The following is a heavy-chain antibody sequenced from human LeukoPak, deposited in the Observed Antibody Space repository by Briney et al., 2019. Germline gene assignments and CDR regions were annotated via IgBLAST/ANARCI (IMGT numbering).Heavy chain of an antibody. V-gene: IGHV4-34*01. Sequence: SETLSLTCAVYGGSFSGYYWSWIRQPPGKGLEWIGEINHSGSTNYNPSLKSRVTISVDTSENQFSLKLSSVTAADTAVYYCARAVAGTSYWGQGTLVTVSS. D-gene: IGHD6-19*01. CDR2: INHSGST. CDR1: GGSFSGYY. J-gene: IGHJ4*02. CDR3: ARAVAGTSY.